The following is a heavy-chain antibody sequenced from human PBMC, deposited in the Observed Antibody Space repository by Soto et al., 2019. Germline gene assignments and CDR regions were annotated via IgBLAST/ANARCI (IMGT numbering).Heavy chain of an antibody. CDR1: GGSINNNYYY. V-gene: IGHV4-39*01. Sequence: SETLSLTCSVSGGSINNNYYYWGRVRQPPGKGLEWIGSVSFIGTSYYNPSLESRVTTSIDTSRNQFFLNLTSVTAADTAVYYCASQKPDVPAFFDYWGHGTLVTVSS. CDR2: VSFIGTS. CDR3: ASQKPDVPAFFDY. J-gene: IGHJ4*01.